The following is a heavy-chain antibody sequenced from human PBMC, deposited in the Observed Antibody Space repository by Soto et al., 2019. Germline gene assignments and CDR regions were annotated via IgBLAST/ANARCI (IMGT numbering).Heavy chain of an antibody. CDR2: ISGYNGNT. J-gene: IGHJ6*03. D-gene: IGHD2-21*01. CDR1: GYRITSYA. CDR3: ARGAKVIPTGYYFLAV. V-gene: IGHV1-18*01. Sequence: GASVKVSCKASGYRITSYAVSCVRQAPGQGLEWMGWISGYNGNTHYAQKLQGRVTMTTDTSTGTAYMELRNLRSDDTAVYYCARGAKVIPTGYYFLAVWDKGTTVTVSS.